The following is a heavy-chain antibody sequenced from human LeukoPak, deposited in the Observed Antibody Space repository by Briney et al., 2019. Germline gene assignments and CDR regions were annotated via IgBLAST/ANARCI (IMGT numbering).Heavy chain of an antibody. J-gene: IGHJ4*02. CDR1: GFTFGNYA. V-gene: IGHV3-23*01. Sequence: GGSLRLSCAAPGFTFGNYAMNWVRQAPGKGLEWVSVITDNSAGRHYADSVKGRFTISRDNSKNTLYLQMSSLRAEDTAVYYCAKEVSNGFDYWGQGTLVTVSS. CDR3: AKEVSNGFDY. CDR2: ITDNSAGR. D-gene: IGHD4-11*01.